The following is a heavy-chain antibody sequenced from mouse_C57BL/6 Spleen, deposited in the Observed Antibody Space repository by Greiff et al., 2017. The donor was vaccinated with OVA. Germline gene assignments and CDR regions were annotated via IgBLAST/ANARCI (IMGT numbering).Heavy chain of an antibody. CDR2: IDPSDSGT. V-gene: IGHV1-52*01. D-gene: IGHD2-3*01. Sequence: QVQLQQPGAELVRPGSSVKLSCKASGYTFTSYWMHWVKQRPIQGLEWIGNIDPSDSGTHYNQKFKDKATLTVDKSSSTAYMQLSSLTSEDSAVYYCARRGGGYYPWYFDVWGTGTTVTVSS. CDR3: ARRGGGYYPWYFDV. J-gene: IGHJ1*03. CDR1: GYTFTSYW.